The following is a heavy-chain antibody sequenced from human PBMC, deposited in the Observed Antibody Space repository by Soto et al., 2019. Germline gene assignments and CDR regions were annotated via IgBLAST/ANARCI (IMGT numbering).Heavy chain of an antibody. J-gene: IGHJ3*02. Sequence: QVQLVQSGAEVKKPGSSVKVSCKASGGTFSSYTISWVRQAPGQGLEWMGRINPILGIANYAQKFQGRVTITADKSTSTAYMELSSLRSEDTAVYYCARAHSSSGAFDIWGQGTMVTVSS. CDR1: GGTFSSYT. V-gene: IGHV1-69*02. D-gene: IGHD6-6*01. CDR2: INPILGIA. CDR3: ARAHSSSGAFDI.